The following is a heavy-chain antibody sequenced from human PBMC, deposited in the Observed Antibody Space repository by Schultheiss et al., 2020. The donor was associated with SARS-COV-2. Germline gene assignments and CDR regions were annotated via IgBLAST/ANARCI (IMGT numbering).Heavy chain of an antibody. CDR2: ISGSSSYI. V-gene: IGHV3-21*01. J-gene: IGHJ6*02. CDR3: AKVGDCTGDNCYKFYYYGMDV. D-gene: IGHD2-8*02. Sequence: GGSLRLSCAASGFTFSNAWMSWVRQAPGKGLEWVSSISGSSSYIYYADSVKGRFTISRDNSKNTLYLQMNRLRVEDTAVYYCAKVGDCTGDNCYKFYYYGMDVWGQGTTVTVSS. CDR1: GFTFSNAW.